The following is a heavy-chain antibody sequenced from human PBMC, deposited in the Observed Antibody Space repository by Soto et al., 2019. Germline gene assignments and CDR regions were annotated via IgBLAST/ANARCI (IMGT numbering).Heavy chain of an antibody. V-gene: IGHV4-31*03. J-gene: IGHJ6*02. CDR3: ARDSPMVRVVIIPGMDV. CDR1: GGSISSGGYY. D-gene: IGHD3-10*01. CDR2: IYYSGST. Sequence: QVQLQESGPGLVKPSQTLSLTCTVSGGSISSGGYYWSWIRQHPGKGLEWTGYIYYSGSTYYNPSLKSRVTRSVDTSKIQFSLKVSSVTAADMAVYYCARDSPMVRVVIIPGMDVWGQGTTVTVSS.